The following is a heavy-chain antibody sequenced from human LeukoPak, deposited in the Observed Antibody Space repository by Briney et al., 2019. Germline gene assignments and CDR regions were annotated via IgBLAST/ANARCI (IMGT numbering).Heavy chain of an antibody. J-gene: IGHJ4*02. V-gene: IGHV3-53*01. CDR1: GDSISSRDYY. Sequence: LSLTCSVSGDSISSRDYYWSWVRQAPGKGLEWVSVIYSGGSTYYADSVKGRFTISRDNSKNTLYLQMNSLRAEDTAVYYCTRLMITFGGVIVPYFDYWGQGTLVTVSS. CDR3: TRLMITFGGVIVPYFDY. CDR2: IYSGGST. D-gene: IGHD3-16*02.